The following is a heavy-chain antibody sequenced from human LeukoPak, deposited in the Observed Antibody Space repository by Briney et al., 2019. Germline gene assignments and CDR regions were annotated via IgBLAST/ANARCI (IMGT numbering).Heavy chain of an antibody. V-gene: IGHV3-13*01. CDR3: AREGFPGGYGMDV. D-gene: IGHD1-14*01. CDR2: IGTAGDT. CDR1: GFTFSSYD. Sequence: GGSLRLSCAASGFTFSSYDMHWVRRATGKGLEWVSAIGTAGDTYYPGSVKGRFTISRENAKNSLYPQMNSLRAGDTAVYYCAREGFPGGYGMDVWGQGTTVTVSS. J-gene: IGHJ6*02.